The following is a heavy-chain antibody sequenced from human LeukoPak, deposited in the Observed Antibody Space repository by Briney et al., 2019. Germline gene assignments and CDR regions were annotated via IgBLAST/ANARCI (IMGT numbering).Heavy chain of an antibody. D-gene: IGHD3-10*01. CDR2: INRSGST. Sequence: SETLSLTCAVYGGSFGGYPWNWIRQPPGKGLEWIGEINRSGSTNYNPSLKSRVTISVDTSKNQLSLKLSSLTAADPAVYYCARGGVLVWFGDPMASHYFQHWGQGTLVTVSS. CDR3: ARGGVLVWFGDPMASHYFQH. CDR1: GGSFGGYP. V-gene: IGHV4-34*01. J-gene: IGHJ1*01.